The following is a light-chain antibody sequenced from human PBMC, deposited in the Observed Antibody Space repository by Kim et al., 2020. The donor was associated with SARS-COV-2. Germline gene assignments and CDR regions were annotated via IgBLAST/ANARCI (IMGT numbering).Light chain of an antibody. J-gene: IGKJ3*01. CDR2: PPI. Sequence: DIQLTQSPSSVSASVADRVTITCRASQAISNWVIWYQQKPGKAPEVVTFPPISPQGGVPSRFSATGSGTEFTLTINSLQPDDFATYYCQQADSLPFTFGPGTKVDVK. CDR3: QQADSLPFT. CDR1: QAISNW. V-gene: IGKV1-12*02.